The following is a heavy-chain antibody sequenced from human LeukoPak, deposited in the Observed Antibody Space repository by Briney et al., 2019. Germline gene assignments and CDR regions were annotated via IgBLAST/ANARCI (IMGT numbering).Heavy chain of an antibody. CDR3: IRQECSGGSCSYVDY. V-gene: IGHV3-73*01. J-gene: IGHJ4*02. D-gene: IGHD2-15*01. CDR1: GFTFSVSA. CDR2: IRSKAYNYAT. Sequence: GGSLKLSCAASGFTFSVSAVHWVRQASGKGLEWIGRIRSKAYNYATAYAASVKGRFTISRDDSKNTAYLQMNSLKAEDTAVYYCIRQECSGGSCSYVDYWGQGTLVTVSS.